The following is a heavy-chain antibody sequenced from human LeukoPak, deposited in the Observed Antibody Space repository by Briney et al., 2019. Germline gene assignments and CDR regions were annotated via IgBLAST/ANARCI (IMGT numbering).Heavy chain of an antibody. J-gene: IGHJ4*02. CDR3: ARLLFWDYYFDY. D-gene: IGHD2-21*02. Sequence: TLSLTCPVSGGSISSGGYYWSWIRQHPGKGLEWIGYIYYSGSTYYNPSLKSRVTISVDTSKNQFSLKLSSVTAADTAVYYCARLLFWDYYFDYWGQGALVTVSS. CDR1: GGSISSGGYY. CDR2: IYYSGST. V-gene: IGHV4-31*03.